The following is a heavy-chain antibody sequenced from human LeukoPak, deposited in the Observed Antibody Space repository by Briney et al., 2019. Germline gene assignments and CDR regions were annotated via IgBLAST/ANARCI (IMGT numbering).Heavy chain of an antibody. CDR1: GGSISSYY. CDR3: ARDHRGYFDY. D-gene: IGHD3-10*01. CDR2: ICYSGST. Sequence: SETLSLTCTVSGGSISSYYWSWIRQPPGKGLEWIGYICYSGSTNYNPSLKSRVTISVDTSKNQFSLKLSSVTAADTAVCYCARDHRGYFDYWGQGTLVTVSS. J-gene: IGHJ4*02. V-gene: IGHV4-59*01.